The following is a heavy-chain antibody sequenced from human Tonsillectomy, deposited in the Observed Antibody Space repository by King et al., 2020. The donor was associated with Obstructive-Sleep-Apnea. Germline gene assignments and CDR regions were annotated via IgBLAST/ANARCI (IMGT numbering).Heavy chain of an antibody. V-gene: IGHV4-59*01. Sequence: QLQESGPGLVKPSETLSLTCTVSGGSISSYYWSWIRQPPGKGLEWIGYMYYTESASYNPSLKSRATISVDMSKSQFSLKLSSVTAADTAVDYCATSPGPPENYYHGLDVWGQGTTVTVSS. CDR2: MYYTESA. CDR3: ATSPGPPENYYHGLDV. CDR1: GGSISSYY. D-gene: IGHD2-2*01. J-gene: IGHJ6*02.